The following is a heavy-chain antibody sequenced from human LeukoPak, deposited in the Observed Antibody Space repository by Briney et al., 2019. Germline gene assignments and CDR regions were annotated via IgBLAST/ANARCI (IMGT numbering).Heavy chain of an antibody. V-gene: IGHV4-4*07. CDR1: GASISTWY. J-gene: IGHJ4*02. CDR2: IYNSGST. CDR3: ARVRGSFFDY. D-gene: IGHD3-10*01. Sequence: PSETLSLTCSVSGASISTWYWGWIRQPAGKGLEWIGRIYNSGSTNSNPSLKSRATMSMDTSKNQFSLKLSSVTAADTAMYYCARVRGSFFDYWGQGTLVTVSS.